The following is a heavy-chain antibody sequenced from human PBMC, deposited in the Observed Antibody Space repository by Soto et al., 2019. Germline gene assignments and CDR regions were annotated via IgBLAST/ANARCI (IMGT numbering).Heavy chain of an antibody. Sequence: QVQLVQSGAEVKKPGASVKVSCKASGFTVTNFDINRVRQATGQGPEWMGWMNLNSGNTGYAQKFRDRVTMTRNSSISTAYMELSNLRSEDTAVYYCSKGYAMDVWGQGTTVTVSS. J-gene: IGHJ6*02. CDR2: MNLNSGNT. V-gene: IGHV1-8*01. CDR1: GFTVTNFD. CDR3: SKGYAMDV.